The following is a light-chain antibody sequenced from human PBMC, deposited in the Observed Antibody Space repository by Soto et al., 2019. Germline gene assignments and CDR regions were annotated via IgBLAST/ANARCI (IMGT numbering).Light chain of an antibody. CDR3: QQYITSSPWT. J-gene: IGKJ1*01. CDR1: QSISSW. V-gene: IGKV1-5*03. Sequence: DIQMTQSPSTLSASVGDRDTITCGASQSISSWLAWYQQKPGRAPKLLIYKASSLEGGVPSRFSGSGSGTEFTLTISSLQPDDFATYYCQQYITSSPWTFGQGTKVAIK. CDR2: KAS.